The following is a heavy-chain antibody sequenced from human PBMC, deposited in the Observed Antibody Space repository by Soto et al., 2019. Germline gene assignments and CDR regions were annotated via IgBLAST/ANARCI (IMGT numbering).Heavy chain of an antibody. D-gene: IGHD3-10*01. CDR1: GVSLTSGNW. Sequence: TLSLTCAVSGVSLTSGNWWTWVRQSPQRGLEYIGEIFHDGTANYYPSFERRVAMSVDTSRNQFSLKLTSVTAADTAVYFCARLVYDTRLNYMYFDFWGPGTLVTVSS. V-gene: IGHV4-4*01. J-gene: IGHJ4*02. CDR2: IFHDGTA. CDR3: ARLVYDTRLNYMYFDF.